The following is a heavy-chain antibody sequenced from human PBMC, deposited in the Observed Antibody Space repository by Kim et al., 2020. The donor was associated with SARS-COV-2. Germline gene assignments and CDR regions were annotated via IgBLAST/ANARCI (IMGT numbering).Heavy chain of an antibody. CDR3: ARDTLYYGMDV. CDR1: GFTVSSNY. V-gene: IGHV3-53*01. J-gene: IGHJ6*02. CDR2: IYSGGST. Sequence: GGSLRLSCAASGFTVSSNYMSWVRQAPGKGLEWVSVIYSGGSTYYADSVKGRFTISRDNSKNTLYLQMNSLRAEDTAVYYCARDTLYYGMDVWGQGTTVTVSS.